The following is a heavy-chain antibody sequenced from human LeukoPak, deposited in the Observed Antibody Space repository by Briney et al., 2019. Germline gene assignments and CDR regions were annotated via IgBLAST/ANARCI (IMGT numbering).Heavy chain of an antibody. J-gene: IGHJ6*04. D-gene: IGHD6-6*01. V-gene: IGHV4-38-2*02. Sequence: SETLSLTCTVSGYSISSGYYWGWIRQPPGKGLEWIGSIYHSGSTYYNPSLKSRVTISVDTSKNQFSLKLSSVTAADTAVYYCARKGYSSSHVWGRGTTVTVSS. CDR1: GYSISSGYY. CDR2: IYHSGST. CDR3: ARKGYSSSHV.